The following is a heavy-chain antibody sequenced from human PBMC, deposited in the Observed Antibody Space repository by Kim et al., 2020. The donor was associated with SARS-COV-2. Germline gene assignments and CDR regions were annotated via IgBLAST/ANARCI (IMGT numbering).Heavy chain of an antibody. CDR2: ISGSGGST. V-gene: IGHV3-23*01. Sequence: GGSLRLSCAASGFTFSSYAMSWVRQAPGKGLEWVSAISGSGGSTYYADSVKGRFTISRDNSKNTLYLQMNSLRAEDTAVYYCVGGITMIVVAIMDYFDYWGQGTLVTVSS. CDR3: VGGITMIVVAIMDYFDY. D-gene: IGHD3-22*01. CDR1: GFTFSSYA. J-gene: IGHJ4*02.